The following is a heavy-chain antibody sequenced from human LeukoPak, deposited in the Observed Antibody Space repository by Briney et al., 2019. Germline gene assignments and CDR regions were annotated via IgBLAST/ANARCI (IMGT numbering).Heavy chain of an antibody. D-gene: IGHD3-22*01. CDR1: GGTFISYA. J-gene: IGHJ4*02. V-gene: IGHV1-69*13. Sequence: ASVKVSCKASGGTFISYAISWVRQAPGQGLECMGGIIPIFGTANYAQKFQGRVTITADESTSTAYMELSSLRSEDTAVYCCAREGYYDSSGYYRNFDYWGQGTLVTVSS. CDR3: AREGYYDSSGYYRNFDY. CDR2: IIPIFGTA.